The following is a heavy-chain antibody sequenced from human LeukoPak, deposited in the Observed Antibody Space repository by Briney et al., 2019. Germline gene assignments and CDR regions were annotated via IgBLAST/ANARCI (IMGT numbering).Heavy chain of an antibody. V-gene: IGHV4-61*02. Sequence: SETLSLTCTVSGGSISSGSYYWSWIRQPAGKGLEWIGRIYTSGSTNHNPSLKSRVTISVDTSKNQFSLKLSSVTAADTAVYYCASNHAFDIWGQGTMVTVSS. CDR2: IYTSGST. CDR1: GGSISSGSYY. CDR3: ASNHAFDI. J-gene: IGHJ3*02.